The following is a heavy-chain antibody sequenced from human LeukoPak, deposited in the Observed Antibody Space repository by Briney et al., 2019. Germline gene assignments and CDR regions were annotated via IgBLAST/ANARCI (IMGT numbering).Heavy chain of an antibody. Sequence: SETLSLTCTVSGGSISSYYWSWIRQPPGKGLEWIGYIYYSGSTNYNPSLKSRVTISVDTSKNQFSLKLSSVTAADTAVYYCARQGLWSGYYRYFDYWGQGTLVTVSS. CDR1: GGSISSYY. CDR3: ARQGLWSGYYRYFDY. J-gene: IGHJ4*02. CDR2: IYYSGST. D-gene: IGHD3-3*01. V-gene: IGHV4-59*08.